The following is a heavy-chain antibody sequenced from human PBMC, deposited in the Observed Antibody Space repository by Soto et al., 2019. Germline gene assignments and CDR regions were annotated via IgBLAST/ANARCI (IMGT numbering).Heavy chain of an antibody. CDR1: GFTVSSNY. V-gene: IGHV3-53*01. CDR3: ARDSTNGVCFDY. D-gene: IGHD2-8*01. CDR2: IYSGGST. Sequence: EVQLVESGGGLIQPGGSLRLSCAASGFTVSSNYMSWVRQAPGTGLEWVSVIYSGGSTYYADSVKGRFTISIDNSNNTLYLQMNSLRAEDTAVYYCARDSTNGVCFDYWGQGTLVTVSS. J-gene: IGHJ4*02.